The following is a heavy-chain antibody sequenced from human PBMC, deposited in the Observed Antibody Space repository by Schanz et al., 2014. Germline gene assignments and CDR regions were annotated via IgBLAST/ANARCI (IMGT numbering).Heavy chain of an antibody. V-gene: IGHV3-7*01. CDR2: IKPDGSEK. J-gene: IGHJ4*02. D-gene: IGHD3-3*01. CDR1: GFTFSAYW. Sequence: EVQLVESGGGLVQPGGSLRLSCAASGFTFSAYWMTWVRQAPGKGLDWVGIIKPDGSEKFYVDSVKGRFTISRDNAKNLMYLQMNSLRAEDTAVYYCARDKGGYYPFDYWGQGTLVTVSS. CDR3: ARDKGGYYPFDY.